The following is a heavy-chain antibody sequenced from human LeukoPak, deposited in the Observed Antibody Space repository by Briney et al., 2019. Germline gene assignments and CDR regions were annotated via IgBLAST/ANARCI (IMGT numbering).Heavy chain of an antibody. V-gene: IGHV3-23*01. CDR3: ATDGYDFWSAYHIDL. J-gene: IGHJ5*02. CDR2: ISGSDGST. CDR1: GFTFSDYA. Sequence: GGSLRLSCAASGFTFSDYAMTWVRQAPGKGLEWVSAISGSDGSTYYSDSVTGRFTISRDNSKNTLYLQMTSLRTDDTAVYYCATDGYDFWSAYHIDLWGQGTMVTVSS. D-gene: IGHD3-3*01.